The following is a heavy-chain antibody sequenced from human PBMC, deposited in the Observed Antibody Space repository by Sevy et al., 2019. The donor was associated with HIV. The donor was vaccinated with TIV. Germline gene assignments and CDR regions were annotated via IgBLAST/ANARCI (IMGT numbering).Heavy chain of an antibody. J-gene: IGHJ2*01. D-gene: IGHD2-21*02. CDR3: AREVVTASPNYWYFDL. V-gene: IGHV1-46*01. Sequence: ASVKVSCKASGYTFTSYYMHWVRQAPGQGPEWMGIINPSGGSTSYAQKFQGRVTMTRDTSTSTVYMELSSLRSEDTAVYYCAREVVTASPNYWYFDLWGRGTLVTVSS. CDR1: GYTFTSYY. CDR2: INPSGGST.